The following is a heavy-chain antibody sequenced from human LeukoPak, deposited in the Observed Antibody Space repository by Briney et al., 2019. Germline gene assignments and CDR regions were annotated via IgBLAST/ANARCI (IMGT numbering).Heavy chain of an antibody. D-gene: IGHD3-3*01. CDR2: IKQDGSEK. V-gene: IGHV3-7*01. CDR1: GFTFGSYW. J-gene: IGHJ5*02. Sequence: PGGSLRLSCAASGFTFGSYWMSWVRQAPGKGLEWVANIKQDGSEKYYVDSVKGRFTISRDNAKNSLYLQMNSLRAEDTAVYYCAREGYDFWSGYRNWFDPWGQGTLVTVSS. CDR3: AREGYDFWSGYRNWFDP.